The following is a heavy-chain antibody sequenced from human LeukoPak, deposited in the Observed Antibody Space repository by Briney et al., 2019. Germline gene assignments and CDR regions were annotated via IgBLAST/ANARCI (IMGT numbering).Heavy chain of an antibody. CDR2: ISGSGDST. D-gene: IGHD3-10*01. J-gene: IGHJ4*02. CDR1: GFTFSSRA. CDR3: AKSLDGSGSYYNGDY. V-gene: IGHV3-23*01. Sequence: GGSLRLSCAASGFTFSSRAMNWVGQARGKGLDWVSTISGSGDSTYYADSVADRFIISRDNSKNTLYLQMNSLRAEDTALYFCAKSLDGSGSYYNGDYWGQGTLVTVSS.